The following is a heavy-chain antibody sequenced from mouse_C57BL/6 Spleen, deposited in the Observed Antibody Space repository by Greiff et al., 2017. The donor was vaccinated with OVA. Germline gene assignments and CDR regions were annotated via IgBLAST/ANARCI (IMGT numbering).Heavy chain of an antibody. CDR2: FSSGSSTI. Sequence: EVMLVESGGGLVKPGGSLKLSCAASGFTFSDYGMHWVRQAPEKGLAWVAYFSSGSSTIYYADTVKGRFTISRDNAKNTLFLQMTSLRSEDTAMYYCARIYDGYDVFDYWGQGTTLTVSA. J-gene: IGHJ2*01. V-gene: IGHV5-17*01. CDR3: ARIYDGYDVFDY. CDR1: GFTFSDYG. D-gene: IGHD2-3*01.